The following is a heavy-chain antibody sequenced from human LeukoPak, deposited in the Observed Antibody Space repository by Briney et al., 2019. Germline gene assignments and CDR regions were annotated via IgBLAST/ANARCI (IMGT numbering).Heavy chain of an antibody. D-gene: IGHD1-1*01. V-gene: IGHV7-4-1*02. CDR2: VNTNTGNP. CDR1: GYTFTSYA. J-gene: IGHJ4*02. CDR3: ARGGWGPKNWNDWARYYYFDY. Sequence: ASVKVSCKASGYTFTSYAMNWVRQAPGQGLEWMGWVNTNTGNPTYAQGFTGRFVFSLDTSVSTAYLQISSLKAEDTAVYYCARGGWGPKNWNDWARYYYFDYWGQGTLVTVSS.